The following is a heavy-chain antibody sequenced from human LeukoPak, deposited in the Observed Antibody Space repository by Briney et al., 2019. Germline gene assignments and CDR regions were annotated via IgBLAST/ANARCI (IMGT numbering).Heavy chain of an antibody. Sequence: GGSLRLSCAASGFTFSSYAMSWARQAPGKGLEWVSAISGSGGSTYYADSVKGRFTISRDNSKNTLYLQMNSLRAEDTAVYYCAKNLDYDFWSGDDYWGQGTLVTVSS. CDR2: ISGSGGST. J-gene: IGHJ4*02. V-gene: IGHV3-23*01. CDR1: GFTFSSYA. D-gene: IGHD3-3*01. CDR3: AKNLDYDFWSGDDY.